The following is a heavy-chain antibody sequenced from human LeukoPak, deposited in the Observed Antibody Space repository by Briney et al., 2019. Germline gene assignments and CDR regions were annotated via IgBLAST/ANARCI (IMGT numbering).Heavy chain of an antibody. CDR1: GFTFSSYA. CDR3: AKDLWGASYHY. D-gene: IGHD3-16*02. CDR2: ISGSGGST. V-gene: IGHV3-23*01. J-gene: IGHJ4*02. Sequence: GGSLRLSCVASGFTFSSYAMSWVRQAPGKGRGWVSAISGSGGSTYYADSAKGRFTISRDNSKDTLYLQMNSLRAEDTAVYYCAKDLWGASYHYGGQGTLVTVS.